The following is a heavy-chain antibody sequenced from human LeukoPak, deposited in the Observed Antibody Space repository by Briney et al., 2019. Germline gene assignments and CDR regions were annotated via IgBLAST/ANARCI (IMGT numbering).Heavy chain of an antibody. CDR1: GGSFSGYY. CDR2: INHSGGT. CDR3: ARGPTRRVYYYYYYYMDV. D-gene: IGHD6-13*01. V-gene: IGHV4-34*01. J-gene: IGHJ6*03. Sequence: KPSETLSLTXAVYGGSFSGYYWSWIGQTPGKGLEWIGEINHSGGTNYNPSLKSRVAMSVDTSKNQFSLKLSSVTAADTAVYYCARGPTRRVYYYYYYYMDVWGKGTTVTVSS.